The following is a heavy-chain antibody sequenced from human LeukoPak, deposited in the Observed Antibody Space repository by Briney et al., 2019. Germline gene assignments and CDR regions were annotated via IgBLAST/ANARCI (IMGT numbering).Heavy chain of an antibody. CDR2: IYHTGST. V-gene: IGHV4-59*08. J-gene: IGHJ4*02. Sequence: PSETLSLTCTVSGGSISSYYWSWIRQPPGKGLEWIGYIYHTGSTNYNPSLKSRVTISVDTSKNQFSLKLSSVTAADTAVYYCARHADSSGYYYYFDYWGQGTLVTVSS. D-gene: IGHD3-22*01. CDR3: ARHADSSGYYYYFDY. CDR1: GGSISSYY.